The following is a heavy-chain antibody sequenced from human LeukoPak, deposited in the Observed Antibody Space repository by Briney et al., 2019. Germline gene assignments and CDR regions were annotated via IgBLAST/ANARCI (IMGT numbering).Heavy chain of an antibody. CDR3: AKGIQWELPLEY. V-gene: IGHV3-23*01. CDR2: ISNSGRST. J-gene: IGHJ4*02. Sequence: GGSLRLSCATSGFTFSSYAMSWVRQAPGKGLEWVSAISNSGRSTYHADSVKGRFTISRDNSKITLYLQMNSVRAEDTAVYYCAKGIQWELPLEYWGQGTLVTVSS. D-gene: IGHD1-26*01. CDR1: GFTFSSYA.